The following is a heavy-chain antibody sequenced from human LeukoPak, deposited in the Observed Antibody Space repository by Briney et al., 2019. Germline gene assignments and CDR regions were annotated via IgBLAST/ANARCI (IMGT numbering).Heavy chain of an antibody. V-gene: IGHV3-9*01. D-gene: IGHD5-24*01. CDR2: ISWNSGSI. CDR1: GFTFDDYA. J-gene: IGHJ4*02. CDR3: AKDIRDGPLGYFDY. Sequence: PGGSLRLSCAASGFTFDDYAMHWVRQAPGKGLEWVSGISWNSGSIGYADSVKGRFTISRDNAKNSLYLQMNSLRAEDTALYYCAKDIRDGPLGYFDYWGQGTLVTVSS.